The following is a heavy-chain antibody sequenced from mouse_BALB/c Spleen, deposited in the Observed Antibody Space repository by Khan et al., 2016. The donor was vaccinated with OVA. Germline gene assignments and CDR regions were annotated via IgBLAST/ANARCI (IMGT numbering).Heavy chain of an antibody. V-gene: IGHV1-18*01. CDR3: VRVYEFFPY. D-gene: IGHD2-14*01. CDR2: VNPSNGGT. Sequence: EVQLQQSGPDLVKPGASVKISCKASGYSFTAYYMHWVKESHGKTLECIGRVNPSNGGTTYNQKFRGKAILTVDKSSSTAYMDLRSLTSEDSAVYYCVRVYEFFPYWGQGTLVTFSA. J-gene: IGHJ3*01. CDR1: GYSFTAYY.